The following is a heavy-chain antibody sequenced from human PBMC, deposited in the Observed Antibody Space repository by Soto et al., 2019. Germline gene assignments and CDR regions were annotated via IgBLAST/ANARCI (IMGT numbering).Heavy chain of an antibody. CDR2: IRAYNGNT. D-gene: IGHD2-2*01. V-gene: IGHV1-18*04. Sequence: AAVKVACNASAYTLISYGICPVRQALGQGLESLGWIRAYNGNTNYAQKLQGRVTMTKDTSTITAYMELRRLRSDDAAVYYCARANIVLVPAAMSGGYYYYGMDVWGQGTTV. J-gene: IGHJ6*01. CDR3: ARANIVLVPAAMSGGYYYYGMDV. CDR1: AYTLISYG.